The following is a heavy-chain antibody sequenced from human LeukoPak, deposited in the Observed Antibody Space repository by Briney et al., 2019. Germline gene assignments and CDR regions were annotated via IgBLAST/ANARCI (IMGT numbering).Heavy chain of an antibody. CDR2: IYHSGST. CDR1: GGSISSGGYY. Sequence: SETLSLTCTVSGGSISSGGYYWSWIRQPPGKGLEWIGYIYHSGSTYYNPSLKSRVTISVDRSKNQFSLKLSSVTAADTAVYYCASSRGGGAPILGWGQGTLVTVSS. V-gene: IGHV4-30-2*01. CDR3: ASSRGGGAPILG. J-gene: IGHJ4*02. D-gene: IGHD3-10*01.